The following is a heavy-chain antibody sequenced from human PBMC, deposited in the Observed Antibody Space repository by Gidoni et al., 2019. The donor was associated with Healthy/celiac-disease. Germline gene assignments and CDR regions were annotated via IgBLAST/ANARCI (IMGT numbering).Heavy chain of an antibody. V-gene: IGHV3-73*01. Sequence: EVQLVESGGGLVQPGGSLKLSCAASGFTFSGSAMHWVRQASGKGLEWVGRIRSKANSYATAYAASVKGRFTISRDDSKNTAYLQMNSLKTEDTAVYYCNTVLRAGIASDWGQGTLVTVSS. CDR2: IRSKANSYAT. CDR1: GFTFSGSA. CDR3: NTVLRAGIASD. J-gene: IGHJ4*02. D-gene: IGHD6-13*01.